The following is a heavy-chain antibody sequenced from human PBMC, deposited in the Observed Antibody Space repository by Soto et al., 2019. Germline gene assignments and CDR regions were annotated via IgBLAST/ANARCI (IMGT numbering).Heavy chain of an antibody. CDR2: IYYSGST. D-gene: IGHD3-22*01. CDR3: ARGAYDSSGYYRRDAFDI. V-gene: IGHV4-31*03. J-gene: IGHJ3*02. Sequence: SETLYLTSTVSGGSIISGGYYWSWILQHPGNGLEWIGYIYYSGSTYYNPSLKSRVTISVDTSKNQFSLKLSSVTAADTAVYYCARGAYDSSGYYRRDAFDIWGQGKMVTVSS. CDR1: GGSIISGGYY.